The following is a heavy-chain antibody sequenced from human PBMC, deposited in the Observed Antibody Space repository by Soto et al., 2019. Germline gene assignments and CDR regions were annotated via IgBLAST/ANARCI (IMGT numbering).Heavy chain of an antibody. CDR3: LCGSSWHADY. CDR1: GGSISSSSYY. D-gene: IGHD6-13*01. V-gene: IGHV4-39*01. Sequence: QLQLQESGPGLVKPSETLSLTCTVSGGSISSSSYYWGWIRQPPGKGLEWIGSIYYSGSTYYNPSTKSRDTLSVDRSRSQFSLKLSSVTAPDTAVYYCLCGSSWHADYWGQGTLVTVSS. CDR2: IYYSGST. J-gene: IGHJ4*02.